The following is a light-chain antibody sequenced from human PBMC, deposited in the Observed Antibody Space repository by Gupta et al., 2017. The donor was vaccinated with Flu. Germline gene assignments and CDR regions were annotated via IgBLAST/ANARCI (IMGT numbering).Light chain of an antibody. J-gene: IGKJ1*01. Sequence: DIQMTQSPSSLSASVGDRVTITCRASETISSYLSWFQQKPGKAPKLLIYGASSLQSGAPSRFSGSGYGTDFTLTISRLQREDFATYYCQQRDNMPWTFGQGTKVEIK. CDR2: GAS. V-gene: IGKV1-39*01. CDR3: QQRDNMPWT. CDR1: ETISSY.